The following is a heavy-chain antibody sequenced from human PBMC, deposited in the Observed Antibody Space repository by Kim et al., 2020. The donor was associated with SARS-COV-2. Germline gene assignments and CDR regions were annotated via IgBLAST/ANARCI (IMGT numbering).Heavy chain of an antibody. CDR1: GGSINNDNYY. V-gene: IGHV4-39*01. Sequence: SETLSLTCSVSGGSINNDNYYWGWIRQPPGKGLEWIGSIYYSGSTYYNPSLKSRVTISVDTSKNQFSLKLRSVTAADTAVYYCARHAPRVTIFGVVIIKEGGFDYWGQGTLVTVSS. D-gene: IGHD3-3*01. J-gene: IGHJ4*02. CDR3: ARHAPRVTIFGVVIIKEGGFDY. CDR2: IYYSGST.